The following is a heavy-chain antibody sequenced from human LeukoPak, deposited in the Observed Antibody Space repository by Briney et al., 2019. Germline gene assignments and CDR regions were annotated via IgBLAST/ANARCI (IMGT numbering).Heavy chain of an antibody. CDR2: ISSSSRYI. CDR1: GFTFSSYS. Sequence: GGSLRLSCAASGFTFSSYSMNWVRQAPGKGLEWVSSISSSSRYIYYADSVKGRFTISRDNAKSSLYLQMNSLRAEDTAVYYCARDRSPDYYDSSGYYDFDYWGQGTLVTVSS. V-gene: IGHV3-21*01. J-gene: IGHJ4*02. D-gene: IGHD3-22*01. CDR3: ARDRSPDYYDSSGYYDFDY.